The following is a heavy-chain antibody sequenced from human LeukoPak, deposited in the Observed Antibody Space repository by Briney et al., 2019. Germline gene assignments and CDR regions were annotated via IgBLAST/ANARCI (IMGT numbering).Heavy chain of an antibody. CDR1: GFTFSSYS. V-gene: IGHV3-21*01. D-gene: IGHD6-13*01. Sequence: GGSLRLSCAASGFTFSSYSMNWVRQAPGKGLEWVSSISSSSSYIYYADSVKGRFTISRDNAKNSLYLQMNSLGAEDKAVYYCASSSSWYGWFDPWGQGTLVTVSS. CDR3: ASSSSWYGWFDP. CDR2: ISSSSSYI. J-gene: IGHJ5*02.